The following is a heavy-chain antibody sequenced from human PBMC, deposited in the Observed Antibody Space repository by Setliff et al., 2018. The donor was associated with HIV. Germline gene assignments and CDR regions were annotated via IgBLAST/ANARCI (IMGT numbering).Heavy chain of an antibody. CDR3: RVWILRDTSDI. D-gene: IGHD1-1*01. CDR2: LNDRGHI. CDR1: GYSINSGYY. Sequence: TSETLSLTCDVYGYSINSGYYWNWIRQAPGKGLEWIVELNDRGHINYNPSLKSRVTISQDTSKRQFSLRMTSVTAADTAVYYCRVWILRDTSDIWGQGTVVTVSS. V-gene: IGHV4-34*01. J-gene: IGHJ3*02.